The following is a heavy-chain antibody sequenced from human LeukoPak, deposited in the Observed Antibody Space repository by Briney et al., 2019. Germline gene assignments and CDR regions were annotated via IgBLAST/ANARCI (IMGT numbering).Heavy chain of an antibody. CDR2: ISSSSSYI. CDR1: GFTFSSYS. J-gene: IGHJ4*02. D-gene: IGHD3-9*01. V-gene: IGHV3-21*01. CDR3: ATFQGYFDWLEFDY. Sequence: PGGSLRLSCAASGFTFSSYSMNWVRQAPRKGLEWVSSISSSSSYIYYADSVKGRFTISRDNAKNSLYLQMNSLRAEDTAVYYCATFQGYFDWLEFDYWGQGTLVTVSS.